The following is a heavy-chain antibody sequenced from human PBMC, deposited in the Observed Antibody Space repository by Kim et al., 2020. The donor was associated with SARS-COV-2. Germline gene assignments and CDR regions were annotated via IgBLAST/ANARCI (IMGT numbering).Heavy chain of an antibody. Sequence: SPDLVKDRYTISRDNAKNSLYLQMNSLRAEDTAVYYCARDNWNDPAPFGYWGQGTLVTVSS. V-gene: IGHV3-11*01. J-gene: IGHJ4*02. CDR3: ARDNWNDPAPFGY. D-gene: IGHD1-1*01.